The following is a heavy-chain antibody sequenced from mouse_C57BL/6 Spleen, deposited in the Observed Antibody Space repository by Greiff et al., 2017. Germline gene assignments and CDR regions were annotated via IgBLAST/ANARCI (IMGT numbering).Heavy chain of an antibody. Sequence: EVQLQESVAELVRPGASVKLSCTASGFNIKNTYMHWVKQRPEQGLEWIGRIDPANGNTKYAPKFQGKATITADTSSNTAYLQLSSLTSEDTAIYYCARSYYDYDGDWYFDVWGTGTTVTVSS. J-gene: IGHJ1*03. CDR3: ARSYYDYDGDWYFDV. CDR1: GFNIKNTY. D-gene: IGHD2-4*01. V-gene: IGHV14-3*01. CDR2: IDPANGNT.